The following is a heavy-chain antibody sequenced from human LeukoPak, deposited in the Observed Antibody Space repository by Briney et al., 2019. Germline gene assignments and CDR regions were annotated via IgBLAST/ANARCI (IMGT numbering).Heavy chain of an antibody. J-gene: IGHJ4*02. D-gene: IGHD5-12*01. V-gene: IGHV3-30*02. CDR3: AKVALHDFDY. Sequence: GGSLRLSCAASGFTFSSYAMHWVRQAPGKGLEWVAFIRYDGSNKYYADSVNGRFTISRDNSKNTLYLQMNSLRAEDTAVYHCAKVALHDFDYWGQGTLVTVSS. CDR1: GFTFSSYA. CDR2: IRYDGSNK.